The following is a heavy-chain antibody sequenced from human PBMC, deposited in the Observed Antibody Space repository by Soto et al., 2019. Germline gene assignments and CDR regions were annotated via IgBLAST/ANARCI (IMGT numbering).Heavy chain of an antibody. CDR1: GGSISSYY. CDR2: IYYSGST. D-gene: IGHD3-16*02. CDR3: ARHVVKPNNWFDP. Sequence: QVQLQESGPGLVKPSETLSLTCTVSGGSISSYYWSWIRQPPGKGLEWIGYIYYSGSTNYNPSLKSRVSISVDTSKNHGSLKRSSVTAADTAVYYWARHVVKPNNWFDPWGQGTLVTVSS. J-gene: IGHJ5*02. V-gene: IGHV4-59*08.